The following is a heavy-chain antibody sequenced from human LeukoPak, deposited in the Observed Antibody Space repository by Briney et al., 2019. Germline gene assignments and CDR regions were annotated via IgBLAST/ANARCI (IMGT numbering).Heavy chain of an antibody. J-gene: IGHJ5*02. D-gene: IGHD6-6*01. CDR1: GYSFTDYD. CDR2: MSPYTANT. V-gene: IGHV1-8*03. CDR3: ARGGPPGAAQTAFDP. Sequence: ASVKVSCKTSGYSFTDYDINWVRQATGQGLEWMGWMSPYTANTGYAQKFQGRVTITMDTSMTTAYMELSSLTSEDTAVYYCARGGPPGAAQTAFDPLGQGTLVTVSS.